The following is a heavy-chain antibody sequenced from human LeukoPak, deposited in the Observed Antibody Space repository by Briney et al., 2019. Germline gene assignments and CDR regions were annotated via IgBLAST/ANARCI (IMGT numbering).Heavy chain of an antibody. D-gene: IGHD3-10*01. CDR2: ISSSSSYI. CDR3: ARAGFTFSDYFGSFFDY. CDR1: GFTFSSYS. V-gene: IGHV3-21*01. Sequence: GGSLRLSCAASGFTFSSYSMNWVRQAPGKGLEWVSSISSSSSYIYYADSVKGRFTISRDNAKNSLYLQMNSLRAEDTAVYYCARAGFTFSDYFGSFFDYWGQGTLVTVSS. J-gene: IGHJ4*02.